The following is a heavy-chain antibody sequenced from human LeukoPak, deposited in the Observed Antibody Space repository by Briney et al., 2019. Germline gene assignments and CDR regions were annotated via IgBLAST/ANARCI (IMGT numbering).Heavy chain of an antibody. J-gene: IGHJ4*02. CDR2: IRNDGSNK. D-gene: IGHD3-3*01. Sequence: PGGSLRLSCTASGFTFSNFGMHWVRQAPGKGLEWVTFIRNDGSNKNYADSVKGRFTISRDNARNTLYLQMSSLRVEDTAVYYCAKDPKIFLSGPDYWGQGTLVTVSS. CDR3: AKDPKIFLSGPDY. CDR1: GFTFSNFG. V-gene: IGHV3-30*02.